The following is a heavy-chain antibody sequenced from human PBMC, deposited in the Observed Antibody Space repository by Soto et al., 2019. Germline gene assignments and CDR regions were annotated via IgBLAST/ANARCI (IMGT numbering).Heavy chain of an antibody. CDR2: ISNSGSTI. D-gene: IGHD3-16*01. J-gene: IGHJ5*02. CDR1: GFTVSNYY. V-gene: IGHV3-11*01. Sequence: QVQVVESGGGLVKPGGSLRLSCAASGFTVSNYYMSWIRQAPGKGLEWVSYISNSGSTIYYADSVKGRFTISRDNAKNALYLQMNSLRAEDAAVYYCARLYGAPWGGFDPWGQGTLVTVS. CDR3: ARLYGAPWGGFDP.